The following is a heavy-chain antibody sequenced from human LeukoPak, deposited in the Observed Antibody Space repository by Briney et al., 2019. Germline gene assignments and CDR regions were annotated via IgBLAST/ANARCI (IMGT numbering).Heavy chain of an antibody. J-gene: IGHJ4*02. CDR1: GFTFSDFW. CDR2: IKKDGSGK. V-gene: IGHV3-7*04. Sequence: PGGSLRLSCAASGFTFSDFWMRWVRQAPGKGLEWVANIKKDGSGKYYLDSMKGRFTISKDNAKNSLYLQINTLRADDTAVYYCARARSGYYYDYWGQGTLVTVSS. D-gene: IGHD3-22*01. CDR3: ARARSGYYYDY.